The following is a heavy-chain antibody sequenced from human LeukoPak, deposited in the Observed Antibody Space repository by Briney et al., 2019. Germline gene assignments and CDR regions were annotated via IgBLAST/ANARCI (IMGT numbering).Heavy chain of an antibody. D-gene: IGHD3-22*01. J-gene: IGHJ4*02. CDR1: GGSISSYY. CDR2: IYYSGST. CDR3: ARSYYYDSSGYSFDY. Sequence: SETLSLTCTVSGGSISSYYWCWIRQPPGKGLEWIGYIYYSGSTNCNPSLKSRVTISVDTSKNQFSLKLSSVTAADTAVYYCARSYYYDSSGYSFDYWGQGTLVTVSS. V-gene: IGHV4-59*01.